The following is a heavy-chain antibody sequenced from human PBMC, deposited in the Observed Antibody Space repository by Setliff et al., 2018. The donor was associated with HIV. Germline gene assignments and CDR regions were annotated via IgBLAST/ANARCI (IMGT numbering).Heavy chain of an antibody. CDR2: VDPEDGET. J-gene: IGHJ5*02. V-gene: IGHV1-69-2*01. CDR1: GYTFTDYY. Sequence: ASVKVSCKASGYTFTDYYMHWVQQAPGKGLEWMGRVDPEDGETIYAEKFQGRVTITADTSTDAAYMELSSLRSEDTAVYYCARTDYGDKKGINWFDPWGRGTLVTVSS. CDR3: ARTDYGDKKGINWFDP. D-gene: IGHD4-17*01.